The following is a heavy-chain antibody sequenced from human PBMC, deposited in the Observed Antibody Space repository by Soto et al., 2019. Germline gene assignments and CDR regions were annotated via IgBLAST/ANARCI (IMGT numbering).Heavy chain of an antibody. CDR3: TARYYDYVCGSYRPFDY. Sequence: GGSLRLSCAASGFTFSSYWMHWVRQAPGKGLEWFGRIKSKTDGGTTDYAAPVKGRFTISRDDSKNTLYLQMNSLKTEDTAVYYCTARYYDYVCGSYRPFDYWGQGTLVTVSS. CDR1: GFTFSSYW. D-gene: IGHD3-16*02. V-gene: IGHV3-15*01. J-gene: IGHJ4*02. CDR2: IKSKTDGGTT.